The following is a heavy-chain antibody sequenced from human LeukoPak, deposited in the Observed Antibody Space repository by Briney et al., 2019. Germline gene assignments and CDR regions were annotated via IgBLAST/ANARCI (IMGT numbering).Heavy chain of an antibody. CDR2: IYPGGSDT. Sequence: GESLKISCKGSGYTFISYWIGWVRQMPGKGLEWMGIIYPGGSDTRYSPSFQGQVTISADKSISTAYLQWSSLKASDTAMYYCVRPAFDYGSGSYYNQPLDPWGQGTLVTVSS. D-gene: IGHD3-10*01. CDR3: VRPAFDYGSGSYYNQPLDP. V-gene: IGHV5-51*01. CDR1: GYTFISYW. J-gene: IGHJ5*02.